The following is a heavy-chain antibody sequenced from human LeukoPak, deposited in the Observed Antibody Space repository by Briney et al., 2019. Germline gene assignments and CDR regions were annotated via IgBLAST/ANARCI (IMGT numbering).Heavy chain of an antibody. V-gene: IGHV4-59*01. CDR3: ARDSGSGWYYFDC. CDR1: GGSLSSYY. Sequence: SDTLSLTCTVSGGSLSSYYWSWIRQPPGKGLEWIGYIYYSRSTNYNPSLKSRVTISVDTSKNQFSLKLSSVTAADTAVYYCARDSGSGWYYFDCWGQGTLVTVSS. J-gene: IGHJ4*02. D-gene: IGHD6-19*01. CDR2: IYYSRST.